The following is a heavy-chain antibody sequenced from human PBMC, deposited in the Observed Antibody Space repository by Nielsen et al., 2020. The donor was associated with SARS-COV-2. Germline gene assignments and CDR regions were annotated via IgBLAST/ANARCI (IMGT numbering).Heavy chain of an antibody. CDR1: GYTFTSYD. V-gene: IGHV1-8*01. D-gene: IGHD6-13*01. CDR2: MNPNSGNT. Sequence: ASVKVSCKASGYTFTSYDINWVRQATGQGLEWMGWMNPNSGNTGYAQKLQGRVTMTTDTSTSTAYMELRSLRSDDTAVYYCARVEQQLPYNWFDPWGQGTLVTVSS. CDR3: ARVEQQLPYNWFDP. J-gene: IGHJ5*02.